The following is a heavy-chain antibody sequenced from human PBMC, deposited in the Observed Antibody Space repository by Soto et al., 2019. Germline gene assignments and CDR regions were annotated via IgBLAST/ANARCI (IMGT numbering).Heavy chain of an antibody. CDR2: INPNSGST. CDR1: GYTFTGYY. Sequence: ASVKVSCKASGYTFTGYYMHWVRQAPGQGLEWMGWINPNSGSTNYAQKFQGWVTMTRDTSTSTVYMGLSSLRSEDTAVYYCARDVGGVIVPGQYWGQGTLVTVSS. CDR3: ARDVGGVIVPGQY. D-gene: IGHD3-16*02. V-gene: IGHV1-2*04. J-gene: IGHJ4*02.